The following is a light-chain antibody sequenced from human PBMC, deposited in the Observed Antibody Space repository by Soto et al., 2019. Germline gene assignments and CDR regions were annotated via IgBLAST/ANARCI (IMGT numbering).Light chain of an antibody. V-gene: IGKV1-27*01. CDR3: QKYSSVPL. CDR1: QGISNY. J-gene: IGKJ3*01. Sequence: DIQMTQSPSSLSASVGDRVTITCRASQGISNYIAWYQQKPGKAPKLLIYAASTLQSGVPSRFSGSGSGTDFTFTINSLQPEDVETYSCQKYSSVPLFGPGTKVDIK. CDR2: AAS.